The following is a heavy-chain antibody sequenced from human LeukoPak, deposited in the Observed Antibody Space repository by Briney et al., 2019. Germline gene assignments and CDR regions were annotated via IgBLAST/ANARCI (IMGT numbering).Heavy chain of an antibody. D-gene: IGHD3-9*01. CDR3: ARAAYDILTGYYTFDY. CDR2: ISSSGSTI. CDR1: GFTFSSYE. Sequence: GGSLRLSCAASGFTFSSYEMNWVLQAPGKGLEWVSYISSSGSTIYYADSVKGRFTISRDNAKNSLYLQMNSLRAEDTAVYYCARAAYDILTGYYTFDYWGQGTLVTVSS. J-gene: IGHJ4*02. V-gene: IGHV3-48*03.